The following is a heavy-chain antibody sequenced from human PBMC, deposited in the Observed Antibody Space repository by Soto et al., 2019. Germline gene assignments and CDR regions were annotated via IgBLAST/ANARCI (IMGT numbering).Heavy chain of an antibody. CDR1: GGTFSSYT. CDR3: ARVAVSAAAGRWWYYFDY. J-gene: IGHJ4*02. D-gene: IGHD6-13*01. Sequence: QVQLVQSGAEVKKPGSSVKVSCKASGGTFSSYTISWVRQAPGQGLEWMGRIIPILGIANYAQKFQGRVTITADKPTSTAYMELSSLRSEDTAVYYCARVAVSAAAGRWWYYFDYWGQGTLVTVSS. CDR2: IIPILGIA. V-gene: IGHV1-69*02.